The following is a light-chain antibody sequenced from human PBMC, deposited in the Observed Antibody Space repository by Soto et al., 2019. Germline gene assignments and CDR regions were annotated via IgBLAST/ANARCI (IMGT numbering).Light chain of an antibody. CDR2: DVS. J-gene: IGLJ1*01. CDR1: SSDVGGYNY. CDR3: SSYTSSSTGV. Sequence: QSALTQPASVSGSPGQSITISCTGTSSDVGGYNYVSWYQQHPGKAPKLMIYDVSNRPSGVSNRFSGSKSGKTASLTISGLQAEDEADYYCSSYTSSSTGVFGTGTKVTVL. V-gene: IGLV2-14*01.